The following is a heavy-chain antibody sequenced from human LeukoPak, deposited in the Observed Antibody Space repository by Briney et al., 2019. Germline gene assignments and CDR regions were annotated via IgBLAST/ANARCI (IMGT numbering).Heavy chain of an antibody. CDR3: ARAKRGYSYGYGGFGLYYFDY. V-gene: IGHV3-7*01. Sequence: PGGSLRLSCAASGFTFSSYWMSWVRQAPGKGLEWVANIKQDGSEKYYVDSVKGRFTISRDNAKNSLYLQMNSLRAEDTAVYYCARAKRGYSYGYGGFGLYYFDYWGQGTLVTVSS. CDR1: GFTFSSYW. CDR2: IKQDGSEK. D-gene: IGHD5-18*01. J-gene: IGHJ4*02.